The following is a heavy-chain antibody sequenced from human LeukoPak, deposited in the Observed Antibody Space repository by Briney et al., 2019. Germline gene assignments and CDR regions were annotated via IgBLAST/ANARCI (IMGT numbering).Heavy chain of an antibody. J-gene: IGHJ4*02. D-gene: IGHD3-22*01. CDR1: GFTFSSYS. CDR2: ISSSSSYI. Sequence: PGGSLRLSCAASGFTFSSYSMNWVRQAPGKGLEWVSSISSSSSYIYCADSVKGRFTISRDNAKNSLYLQMNSLRAEDTAVYYCASAYVNYYDSSGYYLYWGQGTLVTVSS. CDR3: ASAYVNYYDSSGYYLY. V-gene: IGHV3-21*01.